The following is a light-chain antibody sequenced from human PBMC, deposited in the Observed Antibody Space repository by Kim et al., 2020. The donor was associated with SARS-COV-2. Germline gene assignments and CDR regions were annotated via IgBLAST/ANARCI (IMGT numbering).Light chain of an antibody. CDR1: SLRSYY. Sequence: VALGQTVRITCKGDSLRSYYATWYQQKPGQAPILVIYGKNNRTSGIPDRFSGSSSGNTASLTITGTQAGDEADYYCNSRDSNDNVVFGGGTKLTVL. CDR2: GKN. J-gene: IGLJ2*01. CDR3: NSRDSNDNVV. V-gene: IGLV3-19*01.